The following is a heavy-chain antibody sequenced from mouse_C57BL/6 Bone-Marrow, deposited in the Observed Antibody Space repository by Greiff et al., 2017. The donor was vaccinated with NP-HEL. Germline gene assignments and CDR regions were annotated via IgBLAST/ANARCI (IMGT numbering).Heavy chain of an antibody. Sequence: EVPLVESEGGLVQPGSSMKLSCTASGFTFSDYYMAWVRQVPEKGLEWVANINYDGSSTYYLDSLKSRFIISRDNAKNILYLQMSSLKSEDTATYYCARGIYDGYLLYAMDYWGQGTSVTVSS. D-gene: IGHD2-3*01. J-gene: IGHJ4*01. CDR1: GFTFSDYY. CDR2: INYDGSST. V-gene: IGHV5-16*01. CDR3: ARGIYDGYLLYAMDY.